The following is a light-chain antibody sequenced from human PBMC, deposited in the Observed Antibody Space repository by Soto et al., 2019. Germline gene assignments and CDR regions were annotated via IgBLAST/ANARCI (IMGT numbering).Light chain of an antibody. Sequence: DIQMTQSPSTLSGSVGDRVTITCRASQTISSWLAWYQQKPGKAPKLLIYKASTLKSGVPSRFSGSGSGTDFTLTISCLQSEDFATYYCQQYYSYPLTFGQGTKVDIK. J-gene: IGKJ1*01. CDR2: KAS. CDR1: QTISSW. CDR3: QQYYSYPLT. V-gene: IGKV1-5*03.